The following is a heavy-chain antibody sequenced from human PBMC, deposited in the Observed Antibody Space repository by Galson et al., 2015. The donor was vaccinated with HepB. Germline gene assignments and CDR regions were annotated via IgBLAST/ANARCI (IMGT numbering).Heavy chain of an antibody. J-gene: IGHJ2*01. V-gene: IGHV4-39*01. D-gene: IGHD4-17*01. CDR1: GGSISSSSYC. CDR2: IYYSGST. Sequence: TLSLTCTVSGGSISSSSYCWGWIRQPPGKGLEWIGSIYYSGSTYYNPSLKSRVTISVDTSKNQFSLKLSSVTAADTAVYYCARHPPSYGDLYWYFDLWGRGTLVTVSS. CDR3: ARHPPSYGDLYWYFDL.